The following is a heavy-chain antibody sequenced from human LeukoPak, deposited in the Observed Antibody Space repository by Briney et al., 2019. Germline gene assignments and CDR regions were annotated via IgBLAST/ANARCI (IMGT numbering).Heavy chain of an antibody. J-gene: IGHJ4*02. V-gene: IGHV1-18*01. D-gene: IGHD3-22*01. CDR1: GYTFTSYG. Sequence: ASVKVSCKSSGYTFTSYGISWVRQAPGQGLEWMGWISAYNGNTNYAQKLQGRVTMTTDTSTSTAYMGLRSLRSDDAAVYYCARDLYYDSSGYYLLYDYWGQGTLVTVSS. CDR2: ISAYNGNT. CDR3: ARDLYYDSSGYYLLYDY.